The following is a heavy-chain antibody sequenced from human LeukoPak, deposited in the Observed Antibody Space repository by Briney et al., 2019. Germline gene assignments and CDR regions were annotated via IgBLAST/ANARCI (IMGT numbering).Heavy chain of an antibody. D-gene: IGHD1-26*01. CDR2: ISYDGSNK. CDR3: ARVGGATLWPFDY. Sequence: GALRLSCAASGFTLSSYAMHWVRQAPGKGLEWVAVISYDGSNKYYADSVKGRFTISRDNSKNTLYLQMNSLRAEDTAVYYCARVGGATLWPFDYWGQGTLVTVSS. V-gene: IGHV3-30-3*01. CDR1: GFTLSSYA. J-gene: IGHJ4*02.